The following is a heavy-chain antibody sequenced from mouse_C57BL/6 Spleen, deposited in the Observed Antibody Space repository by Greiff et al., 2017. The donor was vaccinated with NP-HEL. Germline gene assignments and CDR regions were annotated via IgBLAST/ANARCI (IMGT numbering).Heavy chain of an antibody. V-gene: IGHV5-17*01. CDR1: GFTFSDYG. CDR3: ARMGPELLRPCDY. Sequence: EVMLVESGGGLVKPGGSLKLSCAASGFTFSDYGMHWVRQAPEKGLEWVAYISSGSSTIYYADTVKGRFTISRDNAKNTLFLQMTSLRSEDTAMYYCARMGPELLRPCDYWGQGTTLTVSS. CDR2: ISSGSSTI. J-gene: IGHJ2*01. D-gene: IGHD1-1*01.